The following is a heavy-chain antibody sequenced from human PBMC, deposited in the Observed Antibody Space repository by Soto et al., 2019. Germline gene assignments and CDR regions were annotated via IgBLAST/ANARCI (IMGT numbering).Heavy chain of an antibody. CDR2: ISWNSGTI. CDR1: GFTFDDYA. Sequence: DVQLVESGGGLVQPGRSLRLSCAASGFTFDDYAMPWVRQAPGKGLEWVSGISWNSGTIVYADSVKGRFTISRDNAKNSLYLQMNSLRGEDTALYYCAKDMRGGSSSSRYYYGLDVWGQGTTVTVSS. CDR3: AKDMRGGSSSSRYYYGLDV. V-gene: IGHV3-9*01. J-gene: IGHJ6*02. D-gene: IGHD6-13*01.